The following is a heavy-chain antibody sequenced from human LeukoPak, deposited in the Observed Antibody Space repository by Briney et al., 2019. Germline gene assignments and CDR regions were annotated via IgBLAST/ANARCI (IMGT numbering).Heavy chain of an antibody. CDR3: AKDQGLNWFDP. CDR1: GFTFSSYG. Sequence: PGGSLRLSCAASGFTFSSYGMHWVRQAPGKGLEWVAVICYDGSDKYYADSVKGRFTISRDNSKNTLYLQMNSLRAEDTAVYYCAKDQGLNWFDPWGQGTLVTVSS. V-gene: IGHV3-33*06. CDR2: ICYDGSDK. J-gene: IGHJ5*02.